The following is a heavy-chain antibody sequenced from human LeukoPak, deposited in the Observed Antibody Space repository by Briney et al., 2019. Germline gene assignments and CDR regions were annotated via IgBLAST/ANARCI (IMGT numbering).Heavy chain of an antibody. J-gene: IGHJ1*01. D-gene: IGHD4-11*01. Sequence: SLILSGAGSGLTCSQYGMRRRRKTPVPGLGRVAGMWSDGSDKYYAKSVKGRFTISRDNSKNSLFLHMNSLRAEDPAVYYCETDAQRGFDYSNSLQNWGQGILVTVSS. CDR3: ETDAQRGFDYSNSLQN. CDR2: MWSDGSDK. CDR1: GLTCSQYG. V-gene: IGHV3-33*01.